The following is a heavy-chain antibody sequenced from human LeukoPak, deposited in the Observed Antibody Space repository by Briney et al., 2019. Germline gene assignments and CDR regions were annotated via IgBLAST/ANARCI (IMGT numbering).Heavy chain of an antibody. J-gene: IGHJ6*02. V-gene: IGHV3-23*01. D-gene: IGHD6-13*01. CDR1: GFTFSSYA. Sequence: GGPLRLSCAASGFTFSSYAMSWVRQAPGKGLEWVSAISGSGGSTYYADSVKGRFTISRDNSKNTLYLQMNSLRAEDTAVYYCAKDRQGSSPYYGMDVWGQGTTVTVSS. CDR3: AKDRQGSSPYYGMDV. CDR2: ISGSGGST.